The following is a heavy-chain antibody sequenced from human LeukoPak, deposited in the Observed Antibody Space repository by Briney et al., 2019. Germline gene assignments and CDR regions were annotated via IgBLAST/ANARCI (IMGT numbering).Heavy chain of an antibody. J-gene: IGHJ4*02. D-gene: IGHD1-14*01. CDR2: IWYDGSNK. V-gene: IGHV3-33*08. Sequence: GGSLRLSCAASGFTFSSYGMHWVRQAPGKGLEWVAVIWYDGSNKYYADSVKGRSTISRDNSKNTLYLQMSSLRAEDTAVYYCATDLGRFDCWGQGTLVTVSS. CDR1: GFTFSSYG. CDR3: ATDLGRFDC.